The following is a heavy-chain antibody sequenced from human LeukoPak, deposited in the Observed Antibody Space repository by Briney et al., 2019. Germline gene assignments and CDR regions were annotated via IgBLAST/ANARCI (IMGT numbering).Heavy chain of an antibody. CDR3: AKDKLDIVATITIGYFDY. V-gene: IGHV3-9*01. CDR2: ISWNSGSI. D-gene: IGHD5-12*01. J-gene: IGHJ4*02. CDR1: GFTFDDYA. Sequence: PGGSLRLSCAASGFTFDDYAMHWVRQAPGKGLEWVSGISWNSGSIGYADSVKGRFTISRDNAKNSLYLKMNSLRAEDTALYYCAKDKLDIVATITIGYFDYWGQGTLVTVSS.